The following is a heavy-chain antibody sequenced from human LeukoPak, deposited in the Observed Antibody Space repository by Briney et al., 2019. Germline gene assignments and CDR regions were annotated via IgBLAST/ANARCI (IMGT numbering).Heavy chain of an antibody. Sequence: GGSLRLSCAASGFTFDDYAMHWVRQAPGKGLEWVSLISGDGGSTYYADSVKGRFTISRDNSKNSLYLQMNSLRNEDTSLYYCAKTYGLSDYYDSSGTDYWGQGTLVTVSS. CDR3: AKTYGLSDYYDSSGTDY. CDR1: GFTFDDYA. D-gene: IGHD3-22*01. CDR2: ISGDGGST. J-gene: IGHJ4*02. V-gene: IGHV3-43*02.